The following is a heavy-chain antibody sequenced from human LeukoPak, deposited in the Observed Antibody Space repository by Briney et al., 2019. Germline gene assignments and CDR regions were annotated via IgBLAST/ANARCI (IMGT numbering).Heavy chain of an antibody. CDR2: IYYSGST. V-gene: IGHV4-39*01. CDR3: ARHITSGRDSSYDY. Sequence: SETLSLTCNVSGGSISSSSYYCGWLRQPPGKGLEWIGSIYYSGSTYYNPSLKSRVTISVDTSKNQFSLKLSSVTAADTAVYYCARHITSGRDSSYDYWGQGTLVTVSS. CDR1: GGSISSSSYY. J-gene: IGHJ4*02. D-gene: IGHD3-22*01.